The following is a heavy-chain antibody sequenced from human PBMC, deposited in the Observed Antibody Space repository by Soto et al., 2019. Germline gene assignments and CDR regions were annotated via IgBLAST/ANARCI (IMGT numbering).Heavy chain of an antibody. CDR1: GYTFSDYY. Sequence: AAVKVSCEASGYTFSDYYIPWVRQAPGQGLEWMGWLNPNSGGTKYAPKFQGGVTMTRDTPITTAYMELSRLRSGDTAVYYCAREPATAKPEGVDFWGQGTLVTVSS. D-gene: IGHD1-1*01. V-gene: IGHV1-2*02. CDR2: LNPNSGGT. J-gene: IGHJ4*02. CDR3: AREPATAKPEGVDF.